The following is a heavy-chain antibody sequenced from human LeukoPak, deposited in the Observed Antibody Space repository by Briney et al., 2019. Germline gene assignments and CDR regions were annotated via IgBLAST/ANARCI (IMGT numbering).Heavy chain of an antibody. Sequence: PGGSLRLSCAASGFTFSSYAMHWVRQAPGKGLEWVAVISYDGSNKYYADSVKGRFTISRDNSKSTLYLQMNSLRAEDTAVYYCARTTSSGWYYFDYWGQGTLVTVSS. D-gene: IGHD6-19*01. CDR2: ISYDGSNK. CDR1: GFTFSSYA. CDR3: ARTTSSGWYYFDY. V-gene: IGHV3-30*04. J-gene: IGHJ4*02.